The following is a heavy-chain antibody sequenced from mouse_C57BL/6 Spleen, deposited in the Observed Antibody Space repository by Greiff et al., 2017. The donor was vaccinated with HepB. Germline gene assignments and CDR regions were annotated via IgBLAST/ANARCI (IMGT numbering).Heavy chain of an antibody. D-gene: IGHD3-1*01. CDR2: IDPSDSYT. CDR3: ANRGAMEY. CDR1: GYTFTSYW. V-gene: IGHV1-69*01. J-gene: IGHJ4*01. Sequence: QVQLQQPGAELVMPGASVKLSCKASGYTFTSYWMHWVKQRPGQGLEWIGEIDPSDSYTNYNQKFKGKSTLTVDKSSSTAYMQLSSLTSEDSAVYYCANRGAMEYWGQGTSVTVSS.